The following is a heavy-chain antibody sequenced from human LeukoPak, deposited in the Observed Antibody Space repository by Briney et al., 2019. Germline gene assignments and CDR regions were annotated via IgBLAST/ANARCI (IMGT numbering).Heavy chain of an antibody. CDR2: INPSSGDT. D-gene: IGHD3-3*01. Sequence: GASVKVSCKASGYTLTGYYIHWVRQAPGQGLEWMGWINPSSGDTNYAQKFQGRVTMTSDTSINTAYMELDSLRFDDTAVYFCARREWSGYYGAHWGQGTLVTVSS. J-gene: IGHJ4*02. CDR1: GYTLTGYY. V-gene: IGHV1-2*02. CDR3: ARREWSGYYGAH.